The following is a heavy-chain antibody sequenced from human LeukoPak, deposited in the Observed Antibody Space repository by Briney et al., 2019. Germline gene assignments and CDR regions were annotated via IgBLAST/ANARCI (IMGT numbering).Heavy chain of an antibody. CDR1: GFSFSSYA. CDR3: AKAFSYGSGSFYATFDC. J-gene: IGHJ4*02. V-gene: IGHV3-23*01. CDR2: VSGDGGTT. D-gene: IGHD3-10*01. Sequence: PGGSLILSCAASGFSFSSYAMTWVRQAPGTGLEWVSSVSGDGGTTRDADSVEGRFTISRDNSKNTLYLQMNSLRTDDTAVYYCAKAFSYGSGSFYATFDCWGQGTLVTVSS.